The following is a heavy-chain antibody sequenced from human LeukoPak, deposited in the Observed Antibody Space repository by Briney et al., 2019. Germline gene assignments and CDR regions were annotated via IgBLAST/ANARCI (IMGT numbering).Heavy chain of an antibody. D-gene: IGHD2-2*01. CDR3: ARAPITSPFYFDY. J-gene: IGHJ4*02. CDR1: GFAFDEHG. Sequence: GGSLRLSCTASGFAFDEHGMSWVRQVPGKGLEWVSGINWSGGSTGYADLLRGRFTISRDNAKNSLYLQMDSLRAEDTALYYCARAPITSPFYFDYWGQGTLVTVSS. V-gene: IGHV3-20*04. CDR2: INWSGGST.